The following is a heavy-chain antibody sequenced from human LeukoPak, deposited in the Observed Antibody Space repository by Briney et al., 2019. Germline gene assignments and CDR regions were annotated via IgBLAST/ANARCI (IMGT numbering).Heavy chain of an antibody. CDR3: ARAGVDVLLWFGESPAFYYYYGMDV. Sequence: SETLSLTCAVSGGSFSGYYWSWIRQPPGKGLEWIGEINHSGSTNYNASLKSRVTISVDTSKNQFSLKLSAVTAADTAVYYCARAGVDVLLWFGESPAFYYYYGMDVWGQGTTVTVSS. CDR1: GGSFSGYY. J-gene: IGHJ6*02. D-gene: IGHD3-10*01. CDR2: INHSGST. V-gene: IGHV4-34*01.